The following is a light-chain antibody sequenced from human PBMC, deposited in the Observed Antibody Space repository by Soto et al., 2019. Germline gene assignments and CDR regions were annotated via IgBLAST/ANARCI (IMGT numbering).Light chain of an antibody. J-gene: IGKJ4*01. CDR3: QQYNNWPLT. CDR1: QSVSSN. CDR2: GAS. Sequence: EIVLTQSPATLSLSPWERATLSCRASQSVSSNLAWYQQKPGQAPRLLLYGASTRATGIPARFSGSGSGTEFTLTISSLQSEDFAVYYCQQYNNWPLTFGGGTKVDIK. V-gene: IGKV3-15*01.